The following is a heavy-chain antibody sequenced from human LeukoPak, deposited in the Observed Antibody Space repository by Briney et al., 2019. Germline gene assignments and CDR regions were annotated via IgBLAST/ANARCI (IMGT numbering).Heavy chain of an antibody. Sequence: SETLSLTCTVSGGSISSYYWSWIRQPPGKGLEWIGYIYYSGSTYYNPSLKSRVTISVDTSKNQFSLKLSSVTAADTAVYYCARAPDYDFWSGYDYWGQGTLVTVSS. CDR2: IYYSGST. D-gene: IGHD3-3*01. CDR3: ARAPDYDFWSGYDY. J-gene: IGHJ4*02. CDR1: GGSISSYY. V-gene: IGHV4-59*06.